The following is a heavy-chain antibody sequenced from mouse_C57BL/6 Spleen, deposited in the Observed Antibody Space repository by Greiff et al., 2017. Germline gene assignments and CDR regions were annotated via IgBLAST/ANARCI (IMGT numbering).Heavy chain of an antibody. J-gene: IGHJ4*01. Sequence: EVKLVESGPELVKPGASVKISCKASGYSFTDYNMNWVKQSNGKSLEWIGVINPNYGTTSYNQKFKGKATLTVDQSSSTAYMQLNSLTSEDSAVYYCARRPYYDYPYYAIDYWGQGTSVTVSS. D-gene: IGHD2-4*01. V-gene: IGHV1-39*01. CDR2: INPNYGTT. CDR1: GYSFTDYN. CDR3: ARRPYYDYPYYAIDY.